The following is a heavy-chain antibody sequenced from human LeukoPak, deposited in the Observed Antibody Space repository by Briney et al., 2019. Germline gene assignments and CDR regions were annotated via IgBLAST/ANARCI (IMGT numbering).Heavy chain of an antibody. D-gene: IGHD3-22*01. CDR3: GSGGSGSSGYFDY. V-gene: IGHV3-74*01. Sequence: PGGSLRLSCAASGFTFSGHWMHWVRQAPEKGLVWVLRINSDGSSRDYADSVKGRFTISRDNAKNTLYLKRNRRRAGDTAVYSCGSGGSGSSGYFDYWGQGDLVTVSS. CDR2: INSDGSSR. J-gene: IGHJ4*02. CDR1: GFTFSGHW.